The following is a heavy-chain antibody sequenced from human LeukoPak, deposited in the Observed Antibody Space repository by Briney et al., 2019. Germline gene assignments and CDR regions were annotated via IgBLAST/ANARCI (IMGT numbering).Heavy chain of an antibody. CDR3: ARGLPAATFY. J-gene: IGHJ4*02. Sequence: SETLSLTCAVYGGSFSGYYWSWIRQPPGKGLEWIGEINHSGSTNYNPSLKSRVTISVDTSKNQFSLKLSPVTAADTAVYYCARGLPAATFYWGQGTLVTVSS. V-gene: IGHV4-34*01. CDR1: GGSFSGYY. D-gene: IGHD2-2*01. CDR2: INHSGST.